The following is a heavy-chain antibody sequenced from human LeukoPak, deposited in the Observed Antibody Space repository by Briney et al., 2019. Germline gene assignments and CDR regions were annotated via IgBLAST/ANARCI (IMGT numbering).Heavy chain of an antibody. V-gene: IGHV1-8*01. CDR2: MNPNNGNT. CDR3: ARARVWFDP. J-gene: IGHJ5*02. CDR1: GFTFTSYD. Sequence: ASVKVSCKASGFTFTSYDINWVRQASGQGLEWMGWMNPNNGNTGYAQKFQGRVTMTRDTSISTAYMELSRLRSDDTAVYYCARARVWFDPWGQGTLVTVSS.